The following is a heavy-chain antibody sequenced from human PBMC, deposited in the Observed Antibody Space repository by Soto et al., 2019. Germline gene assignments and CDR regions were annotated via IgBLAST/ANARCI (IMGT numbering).Heavy chain of an antibody. CDR2: INHSGST. CDR1: GGSFSGYY. CDR3: ARHTPAISISYH. J-gene: IGHJ4*02. Sequence: SETLSLTCAVYGGSFSGYYWSWIRQPPGKGLEWIGEINHSGSTNYNPSLKSRVTISLDTSKNQFSLKLSSVTAADTAVYYCARHTPAISISYHWGQGTLVTVSS. V-gene: IGHV4-34*01. D-gene: IGHD2-15*01.